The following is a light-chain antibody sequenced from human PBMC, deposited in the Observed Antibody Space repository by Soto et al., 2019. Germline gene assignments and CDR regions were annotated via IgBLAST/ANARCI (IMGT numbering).Light chain of an antibody. J-gene: IGKJ5*01. CDR2: GAS. V-gene: IGKV3-20*01. Sequence: EIVLTQSPGTLSLSPGERATLSCRASQSVSSSYLAWYQQKPGQAPRLLIYGASSRATGIPDRFSCSESGTDFTITISRLEPEDVAVYDCQQYCSPITFGQGTRLEIK. CDR3: QQYCSPIT. CDR1: QSVSSSY.